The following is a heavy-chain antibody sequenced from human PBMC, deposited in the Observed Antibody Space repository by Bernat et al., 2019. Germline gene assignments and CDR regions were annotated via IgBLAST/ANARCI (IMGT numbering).Heavy chain of an antibody. V-gene: IGHV1-2*04. CDR1: GYTFTGYY. J-gene: IGHJ2*01. Sequence: QVQLVQSGAEVKKPGASVKVSCKASGYTFTGYYMHWVRQAPGQGLEWMGWINPNSGGTNYAQKFQGWVTMTRETSISTAYMELSRLRSDDTAVYYCARGTVDTAMASQEEGWYFDLWGRGTLVTVSS. D-gene: IGHD5-18*01. CDR3: ARGTVDTAMASQEEGWYFDL. CDR2: INPNSGGT.